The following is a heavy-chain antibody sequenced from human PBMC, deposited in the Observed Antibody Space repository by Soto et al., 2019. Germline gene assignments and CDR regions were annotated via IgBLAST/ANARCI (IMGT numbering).Heavy chain of an antibody. CDR1: GFTFNNYG. Sequence: GGSLRLSCVASGFTFNNYGMHWVRQAPGRGLEWVAVIWFDGNNKYYADSVKGRFIISRDNSKNTLFLQMNSLRVEDTAVYYCARGRGSTGYLGREHYFDYWGQGTLVTVS. CDR3: ARGRGSTGYLGREHYFDY. J-gene: IGHJ4*02. CDR2: IWFDGNNK. D-gene: IGHD2-2*01. V-gene: IGHV3-33*01.